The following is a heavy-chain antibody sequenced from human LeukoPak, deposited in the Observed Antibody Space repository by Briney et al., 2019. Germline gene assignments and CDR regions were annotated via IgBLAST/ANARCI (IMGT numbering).Heavy chain of an antibody. CDR3: ARVFRGGNAFDI. Sequence: WMNPNSGNTGYAQKFQGRVTMTRNTSISTAYMELSSLRSEDTAVYYCARVFRGGNAFDIWGQGTMVTVSS. CDR2: MNPNSGNT. V-gene: IGHV1-8*01. D-gene: IGHD3-10*01. J-gene: IGHJ3*02.